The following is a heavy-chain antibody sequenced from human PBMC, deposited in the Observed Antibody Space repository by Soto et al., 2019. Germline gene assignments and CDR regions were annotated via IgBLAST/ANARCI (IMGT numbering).Heavy chain of an antibody. J-gene: IGHJ6*02. V-gene: IGHV4-31*02. CDR3: ARAGDSNFGVDV. Sequence: WTWIRQHPGKGLEWIGYIYYSGSTYYSPSLKSRLAISIDTSKNQFSLKLRSVTAADTAVFYCARAGDSNFGVDVWGRGTTVTVSS. CDR2: IYYSGST. D-gene: IGHD2-15*01.